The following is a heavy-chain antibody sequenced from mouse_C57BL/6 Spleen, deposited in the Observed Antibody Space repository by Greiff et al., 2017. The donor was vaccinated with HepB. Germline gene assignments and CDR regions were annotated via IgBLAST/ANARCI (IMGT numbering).Heavy chain of an antibody. CDR3: ARSPGYFFDY. J-gene: IGHJ2*01. CDR2: IRNKANGYTT. Sequence: EVKLVESGGGLVQPGGSLSLSCAASGFTFTDYYMSWVRQPPGKALEWLGFIRNKANGYTTEYSASVKGRFTISRDNSQSILYLQMNALRAEASATYYCARSPGYFFDYWGQGTTLTVSS. CDR1: GFTFTDYY. V-gene: IGHV7-3*01.